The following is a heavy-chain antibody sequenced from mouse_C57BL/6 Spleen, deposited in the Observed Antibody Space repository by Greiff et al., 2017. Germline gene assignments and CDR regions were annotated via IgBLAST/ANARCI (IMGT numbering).Heavy chain of an antibody. D-gene: IGHD2-1*01. V-gene: IGHV1-81*01. CDR3: ARGYGNYRMDY. Sequence: QVQLKQSGAELARPGASVKLSCKASGYTFTSYGISWVKQRTGQGLEWIGEIYPRSGNTYYNEKFKGKATLTADKSSSTAYMELRSLTSEDSAVYFCARGYGNYRMDYWGQGTSVTVSS. CDR1: GYTFTSYG. CDR2: IYPRSGNT. J-gene: IGHJ4*01.